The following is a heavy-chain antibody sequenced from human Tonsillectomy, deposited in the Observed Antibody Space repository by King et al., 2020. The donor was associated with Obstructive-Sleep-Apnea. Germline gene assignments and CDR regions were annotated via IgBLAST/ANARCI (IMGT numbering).Heavy chain of an antibody. CDR1: GFTFSSYW. V-gene: IGHV3-7*03. CDR2: INQHGSEK. CDR3: AGTGTIGVAGSLDY. D-gene: IGHD6-13*01. Sequence: VQLVEAGGGLVQPGGSLRLSCAASGFTFSSYWLTWVRPAPGKGLEGGGNINQHGSEKHYFDCGKGRFTISRDNDKDSLSLQMNSLRAEDTAVYYCAGTGTIGVAGSLDYWGQGTLVTVSS. J-gene: IGHJ4*02.